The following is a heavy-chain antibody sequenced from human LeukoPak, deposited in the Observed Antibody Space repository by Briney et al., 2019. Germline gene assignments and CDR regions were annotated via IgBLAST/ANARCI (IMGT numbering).Heavy chain of an antibody. D-gene: IGHD3-16*02. CDR1: GGSMTDGDYY. CDR3: ARIYGLYQEAMDV. CDR2: S. Sequence: SETLSLTCSVSGGSMTDGDYYWGWVRQSPGTGLQWIATSYQGASLKSRVTISLDTSKNQFSLRLTSVTAPDTAVYYCARIYGLYQEAMDVWGPGITVTVSS. V-gene: IGHV4-39*07. J-gene: IGHJ6*02.